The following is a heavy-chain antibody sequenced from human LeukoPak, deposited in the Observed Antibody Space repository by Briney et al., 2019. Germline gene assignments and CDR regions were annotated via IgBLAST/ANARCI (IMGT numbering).Heavy chain of an antibody. Sequence: SETLSLTCAVYGGSFIGYYWSWIRQPPGKGLEWIGEINHSGSTNYNPSLKSRVTISVDTSKNQFSLKLSSVTAADTAVYYCAIRKYYDILTGYRKIPTSGFDPWGQGTLVTVSS. CDR1: GGSFIGYY. D-gene: IGHD3-9*01. J-gene: IGHJ5*02. CDR3: AIRKYYDILTGYRKIPTSGFDP. V-gene: IGHV4-34*01. CDR2: INHSGST.